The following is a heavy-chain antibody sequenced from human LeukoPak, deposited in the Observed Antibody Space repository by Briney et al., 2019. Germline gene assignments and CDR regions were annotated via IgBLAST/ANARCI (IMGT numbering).Heavy chain of an antibody. Sequence: SETLSLTCTVSGGSISSGDYYWSWIRQPPGKGLEWIGYIYYSGSTYYNPSLKSRVTISVDTSKNQFSLKLCSVTAADTAVYYCARENYDILTGTNWGQGTLVTVSS. J-gene: IGHJ4*02. CDR1: GGSISSGDYY. D-gene: IGHD3-9*01. CDR3: ARENYDILTGTN. V-gene: IGHV4-30-4*08. CDR2: IYYSGST.